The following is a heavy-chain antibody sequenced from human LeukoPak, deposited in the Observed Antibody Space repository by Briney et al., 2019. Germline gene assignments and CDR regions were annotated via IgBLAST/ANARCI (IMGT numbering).Heavy chain of an antibody. CDR1: GGSISSYY. J-gene: IGHJ4*02. V-gene: IGHV4-59*01. Sequence: SETLSLTCTVSGGSISSYYWSSIRQPPGKGLEWIGYIYDSGSTNYNPSLKSRVTISVDTSKHQFSLKLSSVTAADTAVYYCARGRSQGIAAAGSGFDYWGQGTLVTVSS. CDR2: IYDSGST. D-gene: IGHD6-13*01. CDR3: ARGRSQGIAAAGSGFDY.